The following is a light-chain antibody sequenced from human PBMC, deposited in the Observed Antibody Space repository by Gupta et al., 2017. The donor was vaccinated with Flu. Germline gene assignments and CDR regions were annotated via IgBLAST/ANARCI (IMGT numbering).Light chain of an antibody. CDR3: ASYTFDTPYV. V-gene: IGLV2-14*01. J-gene: IGLJ1*01. CDR2: EIN. Sequence: QSALTQPASVSGSPGQSITISCTCTASDIGKYNYVSWYQRQPGRAPRLIIFEINSRPAGISSRFSGSKSGASASLTISGLQPDDEGDYFCASYTFDTPYVFGPGTTVTV. CDR1: ASDIGKYNY.